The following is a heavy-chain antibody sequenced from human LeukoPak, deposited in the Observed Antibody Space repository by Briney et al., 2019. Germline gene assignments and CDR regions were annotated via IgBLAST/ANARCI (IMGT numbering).Heavy chain of an antibody. J-gene: IGHJ4*02. CDR3: AREDGYNFFDY. D-gene: IGHD5-24*01. CDR1: GFTFRGYS. Sequence: PGGSLRLSCAVSGFTFRGYSMTWVRQAPGKGLEWVANIKQDGSEKYYVDSVKGRFTISRDNAKNSLYLQMNSLRAEDTAVYYCAREDGYNFFDYWGQGTLVTVSS. CDR2: IKQDGSEK. V-gene: IGHV3-7*04.